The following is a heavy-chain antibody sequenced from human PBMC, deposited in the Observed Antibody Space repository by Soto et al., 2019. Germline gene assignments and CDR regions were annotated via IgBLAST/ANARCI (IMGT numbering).Heavy chain of an antibody. V-gene: IGHV4-30-2*01. Sequence: QLQLQESGSGLVKPSQTLSLTCAVSGGSISSGGYSWSWIRQPPGKGLEWIGYIYHSVSTHSNPSLKSRLTTLVDRSKNQFSLKLSSVTAADTAVYYCARGPPLLYWGQGTLVTVSS. D-gene: IGHD2-15*01. J-gene: IGHJ4*02. CDR1: GGSISSGGYS. CDR2: IYHSVST. CDR3: ARGPPLLY.